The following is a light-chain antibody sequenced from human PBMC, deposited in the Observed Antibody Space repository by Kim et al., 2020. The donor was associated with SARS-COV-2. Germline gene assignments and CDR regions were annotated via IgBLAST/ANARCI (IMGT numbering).Light chain of an antibody. V-gene: IGKV3-15*01. CDR2: GTS. CDR1: QIVSSN. Sequence: EIVMTQSPATLSVSPGERATLSCRASQIVSSNLAWYQQKPGQAPRLLIYGTSTRATGIPARFGGSGSGTEFTLSISSLQSEDFAVYYCQQYNKWPRTFGQGTKVDIK. CDR3: QQYNKWPRT. J-gene: IGKJ1*01.